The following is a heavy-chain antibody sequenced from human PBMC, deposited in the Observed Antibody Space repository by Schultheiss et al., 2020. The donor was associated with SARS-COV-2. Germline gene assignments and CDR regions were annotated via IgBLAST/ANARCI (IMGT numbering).Heavy chain of an antibody. D-gene: IGHD6-19*01. J-gene: IGHJ3*02. Sequence: ASVKVSCKASGYTFTGYYMHWVRQAPGQGLEWMGWINPNSGASNYAQKFQGRVTMTRDTSISTAYMELSSLRSEDTAVYYCASQGQWLALYAFDIWGQGTMVTVSS. CDR1: GYTFTGYY. V-gene: IGHV1-2*02. CDR2: INPNSGAS. CDR3: ASQGQWLALYAFDI.